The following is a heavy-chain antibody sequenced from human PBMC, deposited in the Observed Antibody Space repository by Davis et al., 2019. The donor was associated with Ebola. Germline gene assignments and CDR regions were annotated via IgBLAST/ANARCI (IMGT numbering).Heavy chain of an antibody. CDR1: GFTFSSYA. CDR3: AKSGLSFGVVKYHYGMDV. CDR2: ISGSGGST. Sequence: GESLKISCAASGFTFSSYAMSWVRQTPGKGLEWVSHISGSGGSTYYADSVKGRFTISRDNSKKTLYLQMNSLRAEDTAVYYCAKSGLSFGVVKYHYGMDVWGKGTTVTVSS. D-gene: IGHD3-3*01. V-gene: IGHV3-23*01. J-gene: IGHJ6*04.